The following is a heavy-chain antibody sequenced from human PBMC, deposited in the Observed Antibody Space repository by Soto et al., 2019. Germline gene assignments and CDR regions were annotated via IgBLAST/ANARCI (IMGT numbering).Heavy chain of an antibody. V-gene: IGHV1-2*02. CDR2: INPNSGRT. J-gene: IGHJ4*02. CDR3: ARDWGQNSGYI. D-gene: IGHD5-12*01. CDR1: GYSFTAYF. Sequence: AAVRVSCNASGYSFTAYFIHWVRPAPGQGLEWMGWINPNSGRTKNSPKFQGRVTMTRDTSVTTFYMEVSWLTSDDTAVYYCARDWGQNSGYIWGQGTLVTVSS.